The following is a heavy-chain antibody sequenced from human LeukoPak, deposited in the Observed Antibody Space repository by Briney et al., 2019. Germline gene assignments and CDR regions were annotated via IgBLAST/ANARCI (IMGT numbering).Heavy chain of an antibody. J-gene: IGHJ4*02. V-gene: IGHV3-23*01. CDR2: ISGSGGST. CDR3: AKDLGIVVVAATSFDY. CDR1: GFTFSSYA. D-gene: IGHD2-15*01. Sequence: PGGSQRLSCAASGFTFSSYATSLVRQAPGKGLEWVSGISGSGGSTYYADSVKGRFTISRDNSKNTLYLQMNSLRAEDTAVYYCAKDLGIVVVAATSFDYWGQGTLVTVSS.